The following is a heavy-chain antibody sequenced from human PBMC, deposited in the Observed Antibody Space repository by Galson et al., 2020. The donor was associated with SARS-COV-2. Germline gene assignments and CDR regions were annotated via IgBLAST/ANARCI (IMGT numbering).Heavy chain of an antibody. CDR3: ARGDGSSGYYYRGWYFDL. D-gene: IGHD3-22*01. CDR2: IGTAGDT. Sequence: GGSLRLSCAASGFTFSSYDMHWVRQATGKGLEWVSAIGTAGDTYYPGSVKGRFTISRENAKNSLYLQMNSLRAGNTAVYYCARGDGSSGYYYRGWYFDLWGRGTLVTVSS. J-gene: IGHJ2*01. CDR1: GFTFSSYD. V-gene: IGHV3-13*01.